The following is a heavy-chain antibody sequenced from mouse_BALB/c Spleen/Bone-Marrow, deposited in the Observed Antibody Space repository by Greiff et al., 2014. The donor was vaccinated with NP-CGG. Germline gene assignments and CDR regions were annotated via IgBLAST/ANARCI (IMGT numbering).Heavy chain of an antibody. CDR3: AVYFRYGVDY. V-gene: IGHV1-80*01. CDR2: LFPGDGDT. D-gene: IGHD2-14*01. Sequence: VQLQESGAELVRPGASVKISCKASGYAFGAYWMNWVRQRPGQGLEWIGKLFPGDGDTNYNGKFKGKVTLTADKSSSTAYMQLSCVASEVSSFYLWAVYFRYGVDYWGRGTTLTVSS. J-gene: IGHJ2*01. CDR1: GYAFGAYW.